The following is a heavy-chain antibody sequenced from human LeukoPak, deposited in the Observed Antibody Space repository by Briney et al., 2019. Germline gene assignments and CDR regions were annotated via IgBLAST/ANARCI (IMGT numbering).Heavy chain of an antibody. Sequence: SETLSLTCTVSGGSISSSAYHWGWIRQPPGKGLEWVGSIHSSGSTYYNLSLKSRVTISVDTSKNQFSLKLSSVTAADTAVYYCARGGDSRYFDYWGQGTLVTVSS. CDR3: ARGGDSRYFDY. CDR1: GGSISSSAYH. J-gene: IGHJ4*02. D-gene: IGHD3-3*01. V-gene: IGHV4-39*07. CDR2: IHSSGST.